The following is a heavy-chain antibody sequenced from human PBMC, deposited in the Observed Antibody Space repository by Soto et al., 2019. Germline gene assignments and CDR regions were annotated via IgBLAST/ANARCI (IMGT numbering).Heavy chain of an antibody. CDR3: AKDRRAMNWYFDL. CDR1: GFTFDDFA. Sequence: EVQLVESGGGLGQPGTSLRLSCAASGFTFDDFAMHWDRQAPGKGLEWVAGINCNSRSIDYADSVTGRFIISSDNAKKSIYLQLNNLRTEDTAFYCWAKDRRAMNWYFDLWCRGTLVGVSS. J-gene: IGHJ2*01. CDR2: INCNSRSI. V-gene: IGHV3-9*01.